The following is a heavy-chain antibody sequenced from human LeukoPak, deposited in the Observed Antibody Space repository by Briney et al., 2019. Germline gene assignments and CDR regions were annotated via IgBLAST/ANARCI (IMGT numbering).Heavy chain of an antibody. CDR3: VRAYSRGYSDDFDY. V-gene: IGHV3-48*03. Sequence: PGGSLRLSCAASGFTFSSYEMNWVRQAPGKGLEWVSYISSSGSTIYYADSVKGRFTISRDNAKNSLYLQVNSLRGEDTAVYYCVRAYSRGYSDDFDYWGQGTLVTVSS. CDR2: ISSSGSTI. CDR1: GFTFSSYE. J-gene: IGHJ4*02. D-gene: IGHD6-25*01.